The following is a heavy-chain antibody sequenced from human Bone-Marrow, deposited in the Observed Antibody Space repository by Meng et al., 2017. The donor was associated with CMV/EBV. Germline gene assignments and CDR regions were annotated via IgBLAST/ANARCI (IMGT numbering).Heavy chain of an antibody. J-gene: IGHJ4*02. V-gene: IGHV5-51*01. CDR2: VYPDDSDI. CDR3: ARGGGATSFDK. D-gene: IGHD2-21*01. Sequence: KVSCKGSGYSFTSYWVGWVRQMPGKGLEWMGLVYPDDSDIRYSPSFRGQVIISADKSISTAYLQWSSLKASDTAIYYCARGGGATSFDKWGQGTLVTVSS. CDR1: GYSFTSYW.